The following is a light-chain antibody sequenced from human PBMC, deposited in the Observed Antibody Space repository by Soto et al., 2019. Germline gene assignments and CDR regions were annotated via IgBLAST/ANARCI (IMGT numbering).Light chain of an antibody. J-gene: IGKJ2*01. CDR3: QQYNSYPYT. CDR2: KAS. Sequence: DIQMTQSPSTLSASVGDRVTITCRASQSISNWLAWYQQKPGKAPKLLLYKASTLQSGVPSRFSGSGSGTEFTLTISSLHPDDFATYYCQQYNSYPYTFGQGTKVDIK. CDR1: QSISNW. V-gene: IGKV1-5*03.